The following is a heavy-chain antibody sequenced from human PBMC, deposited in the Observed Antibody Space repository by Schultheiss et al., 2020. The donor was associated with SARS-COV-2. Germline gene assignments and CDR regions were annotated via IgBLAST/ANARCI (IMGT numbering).Heavy chain of an antibody. Sequence: GGSLRLSCAASGFTFSSYAMSWVRQAPGKGLEWVSYISSSGSTIYYADSVKGRFTISRDNAKNSLYLQMNSLRAEDTAVYYCARVYRGVVIYYYYYYMDVWGKGTTVTVSS. J-gene: IGHJ6*03. CDR1: GFTFSSYA. D-gene: IGHD3-3*01. V-gene: IGHV3-48*03. CDR3: ARVYRGVVIYYYYYYMDV. CDR2: ISSSGSTI.